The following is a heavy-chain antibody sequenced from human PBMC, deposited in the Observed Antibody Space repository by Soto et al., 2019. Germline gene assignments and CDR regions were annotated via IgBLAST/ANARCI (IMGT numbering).Heavy chain of an antibody. CDR2: ISGNGGDI. D-gene: IGHD5-18*01. J-gene: IGHJ4*02. Sequence: PGGSLRLSCAASGFTFRNYAMSWVRQAPGKGLEWVSRISGNGGDINYADSVKGRFTISRDNSKNTLYLQMNSLRAEDTAVYYCAKEGDLIGYNYGSCFDYWGQGTLVTVSS. CDR1: GFTFRNYA. CDR3: AKEGDLIGYNYGSCFDY. V-gene: IGHV3-23*01.